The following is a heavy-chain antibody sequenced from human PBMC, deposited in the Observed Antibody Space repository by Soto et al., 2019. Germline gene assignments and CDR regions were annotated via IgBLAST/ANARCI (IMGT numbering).Heavy chain of an antibody. J-gene: IGHJ3*02. CDR2: ISGSGGRT. Sequence: GSLRLSCVASGFPFSSYAMSLVRQTPGKGLEWVSGISGSGGRTYYADSVKGRFTISRDNSNNTLSLQMHILRVEDTAVYFCAKGGYYSLFDIWGQGTMVTVSS. D-gene: IGHD3-16*01. CDR3: AKGGYYSLFDI. CDR1: GFPFSSYA. V-gene: IGHV3-23*01.